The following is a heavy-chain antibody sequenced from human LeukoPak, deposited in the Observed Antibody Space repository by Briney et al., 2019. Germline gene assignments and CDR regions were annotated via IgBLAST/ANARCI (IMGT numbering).Heavy chain of an antibody. V-gene: IGHV3-74*01. J-gene: IGHJ4*02. Sequence: GGSLRLSCAASGFTFSSYWMHWVRQAPGKGLVWVSRINSDGSSTSYADSVKGRFTISRDNAKNTLYLQMNSLRAEDTAVYYCARENLLAGKDYWGQGTLVTASS. D-gene: IGHD3-9*01. CDR1: GFTFSSYW. CDR3: ARENLLAGKDY. CDR2: INSDGSST.